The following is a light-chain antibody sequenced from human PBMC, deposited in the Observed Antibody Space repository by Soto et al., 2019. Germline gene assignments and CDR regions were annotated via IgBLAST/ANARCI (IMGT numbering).Light chain of an antibody. CDR3: ASYTRSDTVV. V-gene: IGLV2-14*01. Sequence: QSVLTQPASVSGSPGQSITISCTGTSSDVSGFQYVSWYQHHPGKAPKVMIYEVTHRPSGVSNRFSGSKSGNTASLTISGLQAEDEADYYCASYTRSDTVVFGGGTKLTVL. CDR2: EVT. CDR1: SSDVSGFQY. J-gene: IGLJ3*02.